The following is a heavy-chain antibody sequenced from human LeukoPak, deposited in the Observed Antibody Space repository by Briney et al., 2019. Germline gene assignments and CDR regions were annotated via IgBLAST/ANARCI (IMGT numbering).Heavy chain of an antibody. CDR3: ARDPNSKIGAFDL. D-gene: IGHD2/OR15-2a*01. CDR2: MKREASAT. J-gene: IGHJ3*01. CDR1: GFTLPSHW. Sequence: GGSLRLSCVASGFTLPSHWMHWVRQAPGKGLEWVASMKREASATYYVDSVKGRFTISRDNAKNSLYLQMNSLRADDSAVFYCARDPNSKIGAFDLWGQGTMVTVSS. V-gene: IGHV3-7*01.